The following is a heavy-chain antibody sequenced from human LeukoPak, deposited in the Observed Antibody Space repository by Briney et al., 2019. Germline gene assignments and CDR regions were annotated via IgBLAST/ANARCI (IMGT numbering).Heavy chain of an antibody. J-gene: IGHJ4*02. CDR2: IIYSGGAT. D-gene: IGHD3-22*01. Sequence: GGSLRLLCAASGFTFSRSAMTWVRQGPGTGLEFVASIIYSGGATYYPVAVKGRFTISRDNSKNTMYLQMNSLRAEDTALYYCAKDGLYYDGSEHVYYFDSWGQGTLVTVSS. V-gene: IGHV3-23*01. CDR1: GFTFSRSA. CDR3: AKDGLYYDGSEHVYYFDS.